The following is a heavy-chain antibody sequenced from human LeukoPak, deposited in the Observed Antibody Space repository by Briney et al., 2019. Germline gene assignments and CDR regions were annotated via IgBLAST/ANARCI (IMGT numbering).Heavy chain of an antibody. J-gene: IGHJ4*02. CDR2: ISYDGSKK. D-gene: IGHD3-22*01. CDR1: AFTFGSDA. Sequence: GGSLRLSCAASAFTFGSDAMHWVRQAPGKGLDWVAVISYDGSKKNYADSVKGRFTISRDNSKRTLFLQLNSLRVDDTAVYFCARDRVVVVITTPDYWGQGTLVTVSS. CDR3: ARDRVVVVITTPDY. V-gene: IGHV3-30*01.